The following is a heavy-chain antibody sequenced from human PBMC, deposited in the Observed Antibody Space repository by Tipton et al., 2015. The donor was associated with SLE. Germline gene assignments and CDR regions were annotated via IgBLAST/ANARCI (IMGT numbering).Heavy chain of an antibody. J-gene: IGHJ6*03. V-gene: IGHV4-59*11. CDR1: GGSISSQY. D-gene: IGHD1-1*01. CDR3: ARGREWNWSPYYMDV. CDR2: IYNSESS. Sequence: TLSLTCTLSGGSISSQYWSWIRQPPGKGLAWIGYIYNSESSNYNPSLKSRVTISVDTSKNQFSLKLSSVTAADTAVYYCARGREWNWSPYYMDVWGKGTTVTVSS.